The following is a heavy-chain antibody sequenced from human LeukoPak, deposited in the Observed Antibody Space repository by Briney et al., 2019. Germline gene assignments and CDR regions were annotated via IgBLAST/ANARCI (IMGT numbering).Heavy chain of an antibody. D-gene: IGHD3-9*01. J-gene: IGHJ3*02. CDR3: ARHNYDILTGPQLDAFDI. CDR2: IYYSGST. Sequence: PSETLSLTCTVSGGSISSSSYYWSWIRQPPGKGLEWIGYIYYSGSTNYNPSLKSRVTISVDTSKNQFSLKLSSVTAADTAVYYCARHNYDILTGPQLDAFDIWGQGTMVTVSS. CDR1: GGSISSSSYY. V-gene: IGHV4-61*01.